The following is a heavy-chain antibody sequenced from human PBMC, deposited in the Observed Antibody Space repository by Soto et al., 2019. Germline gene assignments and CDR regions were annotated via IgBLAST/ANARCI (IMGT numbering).Heavy chain of an antibody. J-gene: IGHJ6*02. CDR2: ISYDGSNK. D-gene: IGHD3-3*01. CDR1: GFTFSSYG. CDR3: AKEVWSGPMDF. V-gene: IGHV3-30*18. Sequence: PGGSLRLSCAASGFTFSSYGMHWVRQAPGKGLEWVAVISYDGSNKYYADSVKGRFTISRDNSKNTLYLQMNSLRAEDTAVYYCAKEVWSGPMDFWGQGTTVTVSS.